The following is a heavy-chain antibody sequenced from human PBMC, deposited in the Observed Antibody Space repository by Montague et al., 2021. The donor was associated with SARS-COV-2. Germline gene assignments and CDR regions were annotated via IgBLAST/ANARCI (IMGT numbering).Heavy chain of an antibody. Sequence: SLRLSCAASGFTFSSYGMHWVRQAPGKGLERVAVISYDGSNKYYADSVKGRFTISRDNSKNTLYLQMNSLRAEDTAVYYCAKDWGILTAPLGFHYYGMDVWGQGTTVTVSS. CDR1: GFTFSSYG. CDR3: AKDWGILTAPLGFHYYGMDV. J-gene: IGHJ6*02. CDR2: ISYDGSNK. V-gene: IGHV3-30*18. D-gene: IGHD3-9*01.